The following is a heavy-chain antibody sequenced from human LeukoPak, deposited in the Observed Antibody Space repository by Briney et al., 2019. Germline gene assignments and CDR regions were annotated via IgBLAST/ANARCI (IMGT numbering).Heavy chain of an antibody. CDR3: ARLRNGVIVLKPSVIVDF. CDR1: GYSISSGYW. D-gene: IGHD2-8*01. V-gene: IGHV4-38-2*02. J-gene: IGHJ4*02. Sequence: PSETLSLTCSVSGYSISSGYWWGWIRQPPGKALEWIGSLFSGGNTYYNPSLKRRLTISVDTSKNQFSLGLNSVTAADTAIYYCARLRNGVIVLKPSVIVDFWGQGALVTVSS. CDR2: LFSGGNT.